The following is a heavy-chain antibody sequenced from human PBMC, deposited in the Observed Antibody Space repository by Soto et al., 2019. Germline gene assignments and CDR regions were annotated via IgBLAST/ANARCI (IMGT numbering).Heavy chain of an antibody. CDR3: AKEPYGGIHVDY. D-gene: IGHD4-17*01. CDR1: GFTFSSYG. J-gene: IGHJ4*02. Sequence: GGSLRLSCAASGFTFSSYGMHWVRQAPGKGLEWVAVISYDGSNKYYADSVKGRFTISRDNSKNTLYLQMNSLRAEDTAVYYCAKEPYGGIHVDYWGQGTLVTVSS. CDR2: ISYDGSNK. V-gene: IGHV3-30*18.